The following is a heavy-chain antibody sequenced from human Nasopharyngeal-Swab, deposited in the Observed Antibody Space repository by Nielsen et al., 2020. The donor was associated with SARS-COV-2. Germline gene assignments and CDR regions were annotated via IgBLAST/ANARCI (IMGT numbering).Heavy chain of an antibody. J-gene: IGHJ4*02. Sequence: GGSLRLSCAASGFTFNYFGMHWVRQAPGKGLEWVSVIYSGGSTYYADSVKGRFTISRDNSKNTLYLQMNSLRAEDTAVYYCARDYGDFYFDYWGQGTLVTVSS. CDR1: GFTFNYFG. V-gene: IGHV3-53*01. CDR3: ARDYGDFYFDY. CDR2: IYSGGST. D-gene: IGHD4-17*01.